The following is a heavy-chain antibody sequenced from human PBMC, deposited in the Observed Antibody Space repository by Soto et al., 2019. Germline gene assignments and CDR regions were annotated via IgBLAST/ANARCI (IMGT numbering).Heavy chain of an antibody. CDR1: GGSISSYY. CDR2: IYYSGST. V-gene: IGHV4-59*01. J-gene: IGHJ4*02. D-gene: IGHD5-12*01. Sequence: QVQLQESGPGLVKPSETLSLTCTVSGGSISSYYWSWIRQPPGKGLEWIGYIYYSGSTNYNPSLKSRDPLAVDSSTNQFSLKLSSVTAADTAVYYCASARYSGYPMGDYFDYWGQGTLVTVSS. CDR3: ASARYSGYPMGDYFDY.